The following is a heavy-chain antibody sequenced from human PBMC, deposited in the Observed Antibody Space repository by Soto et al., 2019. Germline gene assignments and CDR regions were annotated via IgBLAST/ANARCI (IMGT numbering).Heavy chain of an antibody. CDR1: GGTFSSYA. Sequence: SVEVYWKASGGTFSSYAIIWVRQAPGQGLEWMGGIIPIFGTANYAQKFQGRVTITADESTSTAYMELSSLRSEDTAVYYCAREGIAAYDAFDIWGQGTMVTVSS. CDR3: AREGIAAYDAFDI. D-gene: IGHD6-6*01. J-gene: IGHJ3*02. V-gene: IGHV1-69*13. CDR2: IIPIFGTA.